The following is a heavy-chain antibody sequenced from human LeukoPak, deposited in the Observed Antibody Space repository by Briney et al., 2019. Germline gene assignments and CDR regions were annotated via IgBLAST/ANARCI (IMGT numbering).Heavy chain of an antibody. D-gene: IGHD5-18*01. CDR3: ARDIEDGHGYSYGRSSGYGMDV. CDR1: GGTFSSYA. V-gene: IGHV1-69*04. J-gene: IGHJ6*02. Sequence: SVKVSCKASGGTFSSYAISWVRQAPGQGLEWMGRIIPILGIANYAQKFQGRVTITADKSTSTAYMELSSLRSEDTAVYYCARDIEDGHGYSYGRSSGYGMDVWGQGTTVTVSS. CDR2: IIPILGIA.